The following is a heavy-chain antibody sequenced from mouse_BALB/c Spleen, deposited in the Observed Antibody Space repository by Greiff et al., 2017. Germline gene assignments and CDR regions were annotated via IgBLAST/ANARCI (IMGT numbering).Heavy chain of an antibody. CDR2: IWGDGST. D-gene: IGHD2-4*01. V-gene: IGHV2-6-7*01. CDR1: GFSLTGYG. Sequence: VQLQQSGPGLVAPSQSLSITCTVSGFSLTGYGVNWVRQPPGKGLEWLGMIWGDGSTDYNSALKSRLSISKDNSKSQVFLKMNSLQTDDTARYYCARDRGLRHYAMDYWGQGTSVTVSS. J-gene: IGHJ4*01. CDR3: ARDRGLRHYAMDY.